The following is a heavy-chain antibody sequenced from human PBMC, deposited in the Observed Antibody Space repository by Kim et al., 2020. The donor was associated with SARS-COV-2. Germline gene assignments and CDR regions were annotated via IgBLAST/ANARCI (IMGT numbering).Heavy chain of an antibody. CDR3: ARDDMARIGEEWYQLLFGPDY. D-gene: IGHD2-2*01. CDR2: ISSSSSYI. CDR1: GFTFSSYS. J-gene: IGHJ4*02. V-gene: IGHV3-21*01. Sequence: GGSLRLSCAASGFTFSSYSMNWVRQAPGKGLEWVSSISSSSSYIYYADSVKGRFTISRDNAKNSLYLQMNSLRAEDTAVYYCARDDMARIGEEWYQLLFGPDYWGQGTLVTVSS.